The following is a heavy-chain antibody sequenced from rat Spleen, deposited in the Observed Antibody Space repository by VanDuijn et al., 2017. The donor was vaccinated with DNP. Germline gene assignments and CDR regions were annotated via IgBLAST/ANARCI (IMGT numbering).Heavy chain of an antibody. J-gene: IGHJ2*01. V-gene: IGHV2-43*01. CDR1: GFSLTSYH. CDR2: IWTGGTT. Sequence: QVQLKESGPGLVQPSQTLSLTCTVSGFSLTSYHVSWVRQPPGKGLEWMGIIWTGGTTAYNSLLKSRLSITRDTSKSQVFLEMHSLQPEDTGTYYCTRHEYYFDYWGQGVMVTVSS. CDR3: TRHEYYFDY.